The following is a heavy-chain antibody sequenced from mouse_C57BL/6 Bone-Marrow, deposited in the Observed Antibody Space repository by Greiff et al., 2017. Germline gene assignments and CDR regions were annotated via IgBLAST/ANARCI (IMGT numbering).Heavy chain of an antibody. CDR3: ATTMITTRGYYYAMPY. D-gene: IGHD2-4*01. J-gene: IGHJ4*01. CDR2: IYPSDSET. V-gene: IGHV1-61*01. Sequence: QVQLQQPVAELVRPGSSVKLSCKASGYTFTSYWMDWVKQRPGQGLEWIGNIYPSDSETHYNQKFKDKATLTVDKSSSTAYMQLSSLTSEDSAVYYCATTMITTRGYYYAMPYWRHADSVPVS. CDR1: GYTFTSYW.